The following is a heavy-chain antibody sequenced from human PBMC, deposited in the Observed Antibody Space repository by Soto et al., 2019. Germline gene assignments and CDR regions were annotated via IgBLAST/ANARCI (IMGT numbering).Heavy chain of an antibody. CDR2: ISAYNGNT. Sequence: ASVKVSCKASGYTFTSYGISWVRQAPGQGLEWMGWISAYNGNTNYAQKLQGRVTMTTDTSTSTAYMELRSLRSDDTAVYYCARAKAVAVFHHFDYWGQGTLVTVSS. D-gene: IGHD6-19*01. CDR1: GYTFTSYG. CDR3: ARAKAVAVFHHFDY. V-gene: IGHV1-18*01. J-gene: IGHJ4*02.